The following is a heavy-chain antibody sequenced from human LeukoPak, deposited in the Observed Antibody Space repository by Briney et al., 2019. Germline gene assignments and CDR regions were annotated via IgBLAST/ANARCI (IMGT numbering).Heavy chain of an antibody. Sequence: EASVKVSCKASGYTFTSYGISWVRQAPGQGLEWMGWISAYNGNTNYAQKLQGRVTMTTDTSTSTAYMELRGLRSDDTAVYYCARDRYSGYVSRFDYWGQGTLVTVSS. J-gene: IGHJ4*02. CDR2: ISAYNGNT. CDR1: GYTFTSYG. CDR3: ARDRYSGYVSRFDY. V-gene: IGHV1-18*01. D-gene: IGHD5-12*01.